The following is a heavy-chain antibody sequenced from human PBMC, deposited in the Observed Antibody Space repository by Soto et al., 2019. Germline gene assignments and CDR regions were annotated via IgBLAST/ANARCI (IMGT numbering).Heavy chain of an antibody. D-gene: IGHD3-16*01. J-gene: IGHJ4*02. Sequence: GSLRLSCVASGFTFSTSDMHWVRQAPGQGLEWVAVVSYDERNIYYADSVKGRFSVSRDNSKNTLFLHMNSLRAEDTAVYFCAKLVDKSLDDYWGQGALVTVSS. CDR2: VSYDERNI. CDR3: AKLVDKSLDDY. CDR1: GFTFSTSD. V-gene: IGHV3-30*18.